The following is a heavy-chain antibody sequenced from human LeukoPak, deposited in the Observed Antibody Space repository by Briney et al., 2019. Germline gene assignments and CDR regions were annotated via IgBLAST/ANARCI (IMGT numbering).Heavy chain of an antibody. V-gene: IGHV4-4*07. J-gene: IGHJ4*02. D-gene: IGHD3-3*01. CDR3: ARELRGDFWSGYYTGIDY. Sequence: SETLSLTCSVSGGSISNLYLSWIRQPAGKGLEWIGRIYVSGRIDYNPSLRSRVTMSVDTSKNQLSLRVRSVTAADTGVYYCARELRGDFWSGYYTGIDYWGQGTLVTVSS. CDR2: IYVSGRI. CDR1: GGSISNLY.